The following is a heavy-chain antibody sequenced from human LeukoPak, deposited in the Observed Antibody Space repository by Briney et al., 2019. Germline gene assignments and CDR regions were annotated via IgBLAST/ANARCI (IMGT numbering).Heavy chain of an antibody. J-gene: IGHJ2*01. D-gene: IGHD3-10*01. CDR1: GGSFSGYF. CDR3: ARDRPGSYWYFDL. CDR2: INHSGRT. V-gene: IGHV4-34*01. Sequence: SETLSLTCAVYGGSFSGYFWSWIRQPPGKGLEWIGEINHSGRTNYNPSLKCRVTTSVDTSKNQFSLKLSSVTAADTAVYYCARDRPGSYWYFDLWGRGTLVTVSS.